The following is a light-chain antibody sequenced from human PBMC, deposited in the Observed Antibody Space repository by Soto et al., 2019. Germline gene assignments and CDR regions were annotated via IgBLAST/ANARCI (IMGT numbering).Light chain of an antibody. J-gene: IGKJ1*01. CDR2: DAS. CDR1: HNINTW. V-gene: IGKV1-5*01. Sequence: DIQMTQSPSTLSAFVGDRVTITCRASHNINTWLAWFQQKPGKAPKLLIYDASNLWSGDPSRYSGSGSGTEFTLTISSLQPDDFANYYCQQYDSFSTFGQGTKVDIK. CDR3: QQYDSFST.